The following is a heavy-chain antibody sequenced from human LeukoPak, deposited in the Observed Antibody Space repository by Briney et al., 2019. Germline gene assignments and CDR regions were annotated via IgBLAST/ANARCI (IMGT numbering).Heavy chain of an antibody. V-gene: IGHV3-15*01. Sequence: KTGGSLRLSCAASGFTFSNARMSWVRQAPGKGLEWVGRIKSKTDGGTTDYAAPVKGRFTISRDDSKNTLYLQMNSLKTEDTAVYYCTTDYYDFWSGYEDYFDYWGQGTLVTVSS. J-gene: IGHJ4*02. CDR1: GFTFSNAR. CDR3: TTDYYDFWSGYEDYFDY. D-gene: IGHD3-3*01. CDR2: IKSKTDGGTT.